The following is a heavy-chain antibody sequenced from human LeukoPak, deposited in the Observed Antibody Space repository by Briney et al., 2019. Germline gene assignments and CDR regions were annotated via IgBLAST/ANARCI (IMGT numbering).Heavy chain of an antibody. D-gene: IGHD5-18*01. CDR1: GLTFSSYE. J-gene: IGHJ3*02. CDR2: ISSSGSTI. Sequence: GGSLRLSCAASGLTFSSYEMNWVRQAPGKGLEWVSYISSSGSTIYYADSVKGRFTISRDNAKNSLYLQMNSLRAEDTAVYYCACGYSYGVAFDIWGQGTMVTVSS. CDR3: ACGYSYGVAFDI. V-gene: IGHV3-48*03.